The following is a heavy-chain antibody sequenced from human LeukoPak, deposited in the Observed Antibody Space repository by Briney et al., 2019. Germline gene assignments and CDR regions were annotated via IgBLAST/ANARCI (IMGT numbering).Heavy chain of an antibody. J-gene: IGHJ6*03. CDR2: INPSDGAT. D-gene: IGHD1-26*01. Sequence: GASVKVSCKASGYTFTTYYIHWVRQAPGQGLEWMGMINPSDGATTYAQKFQGRGTMTRDMSTTTVYMDVRTLRSEDTAVYFRAREQRGGLSGNLGGLFASYHTYYYMDVWGRGTTVTVSS. V-gene: IGHV1-46*01. CDR3: AREQRGGLSGNLGGLFASYHTYYYMDV. CDR1: GYTFTTYY.